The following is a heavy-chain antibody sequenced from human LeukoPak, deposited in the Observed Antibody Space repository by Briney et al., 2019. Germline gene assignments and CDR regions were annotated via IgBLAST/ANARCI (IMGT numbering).Heavy chain of an antibody. CDR1: GGSISSSSYY. D-gene: IGHD3-3*01. J-gene: IGHJ4*02. CDR3: ARDIPSGYHDY. CDR2: INYSGNT. Sequence: ASETLSLTCTVSGGSISSSSYYWGWIRQPPGKGLEWIGSINYSGNTYYNPSLRSRVTISVDTSKNQFSLKLSSVTAADTAFYYCARDIPSGYHDYWGQGTLVTVSS. V-gene: IGHV4-39*07.